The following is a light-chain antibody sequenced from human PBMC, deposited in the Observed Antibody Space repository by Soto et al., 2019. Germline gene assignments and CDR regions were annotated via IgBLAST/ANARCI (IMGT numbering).Light chain of an antibody. J-gene: IGLJ3*02. Sequence: QSALTQPPSASGSPGQSVTIACSGTSSDVGGYNYVSWYQQYPGRAPKLMIYEVTKRPSGVPDRFSGSKSGNTASLTGSGLQAEDEADYYCSSYAASNNFVFGGGTKLTVL. V-gene: IGLV2-8*01. CDR1: SSDVGGYNY. CDR3: SSYAASNNFV. CDR2: EVT.